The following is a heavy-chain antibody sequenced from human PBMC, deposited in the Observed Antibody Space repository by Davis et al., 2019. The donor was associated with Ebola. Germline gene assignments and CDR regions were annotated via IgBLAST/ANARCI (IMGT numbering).Heavy chain of an antibody. CDR3: ARQDRGGWNFDY. V-gene: IGHV5-51*01. J-gene: IGHJ4*02. CDR1: GHIFINNW. CDR2: IYPPDSDT. Sequence: GESLKISCQASGHIFINNWIGWVRQMPGKGLEWMGVIYPPDSDTRYSPSFQGQVTISADKSISTAYLQWSSLKASDTAMYYCARQDRGGWNFDYWGQGTLVTVSS. D-gene: IGHD6-19*01.